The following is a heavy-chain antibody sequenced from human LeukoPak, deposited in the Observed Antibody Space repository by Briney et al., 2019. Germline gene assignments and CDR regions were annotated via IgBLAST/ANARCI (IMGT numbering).Heavy chain of an antibody. Sequence: PGGSLRFSCTASGFTFGDYAMSWVRQAPGKGLEWVGFIRSKAYGGTTEYAASVKGRFTISRDDSKSIAYLQMNSLKTEDTAVYYCTRGGRKYLDLGLHDYWGQGTLVTVSS. CDR2: IRSKAYGGTT. CDR1: GFTFGDYA. J-gene: IGHJ4*02. D-gene: IGHD3-16*01. V-gene: IGHV3-49*04. CDR3: TRGGRKYLDLGLHDY.